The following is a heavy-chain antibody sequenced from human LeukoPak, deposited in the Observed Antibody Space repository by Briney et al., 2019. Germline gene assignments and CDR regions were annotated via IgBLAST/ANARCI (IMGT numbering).Heavy chain of an antibody. J-gene: IGHJ6*04. Sequence: SVKVSCKASGGTFISYAISWVRQAPGQGLEWMGGIIPIFGTANYAQKFQGRVTITTDESTSTAYMELSSLRSEDTAVYYCASGPTTVVTGMDVWGKGTTVTVSS. CDR1: GGTFISYA. CDR2: IIPIFGTA. D-gene: IGHD4-23*01. CDR3: ASGPTTVVTGMDV. V-gene: IGHV1-69*05.